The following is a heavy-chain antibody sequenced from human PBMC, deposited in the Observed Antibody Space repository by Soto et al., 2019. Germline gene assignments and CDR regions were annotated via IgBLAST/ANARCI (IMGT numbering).Heavy chain of an antibody. J-gene: IGHJ6*02. CDR1: GGTFSSYA. CDR3: ARDLSRGHCSSTSRLSSRTYYGMDV. Sequence: VSCKASGGTFSSYAISRVLQAPGQGLEWMGGIIPIIGPANYAQKFQGRVTITADESPSTAYMELSSLRSEDTAVYYCARDLSRGHCSSTSRLSSRTYYGMDVWG. D-gene: IGHD2-2*01. V-gene: IGHV1-69*01. CDR2: IIPIIGPA.